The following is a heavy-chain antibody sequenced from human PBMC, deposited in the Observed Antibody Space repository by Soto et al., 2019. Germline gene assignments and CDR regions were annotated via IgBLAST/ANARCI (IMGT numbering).Heavy chain of an antibody. CDR1: GFTFSSYA. D-gene: IGHD3-22*01. Sequence: QVQLVESGGGVVQPGRSLRLSCAASGFTFSSYAMHWVRQAPGKGLEWVAVISYDGSNKYYADSVKGRFTISRDNSKNTMYLQMNSLRAEDTAVYYCARGTWGYDSSDTVEDDAFDIWGQGTMVTVSS. J-gene: IGHJ3*02. CDR2: ISYDGSNK. CDR3: ARGTWGYDSSDTVEDDAFDI. V-gene: IGHV3-30-3*01.